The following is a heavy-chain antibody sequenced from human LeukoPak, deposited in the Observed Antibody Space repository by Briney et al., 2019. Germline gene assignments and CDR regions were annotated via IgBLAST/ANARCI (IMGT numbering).Heavy chain of an antibody. CDR3: ARDLGSPAGVDY. D-gene: IGHD1-26*01. CDR1: GFTVSSNY. V-gene: IGHV3-66*02. Sequence: GGSLRLSCAASGFTVSSNYMSWVRQAPGKGLEWVSVIYSGGSTYHADSVKGRFTISRDYSKNTLYLQMNSLRAEDTAVYYCARDLGSPAGVDYWGQGTLVTVSS. CDR2: IYSGGST. J-gene: IGHJ4*02.